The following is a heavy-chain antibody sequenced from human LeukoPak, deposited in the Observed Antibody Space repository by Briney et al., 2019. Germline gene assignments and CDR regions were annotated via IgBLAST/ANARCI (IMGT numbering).Heavy chain of an antibody. J-gene: IGHJ4*02. CDR3: ARSYSSSSSFDY. D-gene: IGHD6-6*01. CDR2: IYPNDFDI. CDR1: GYIFNVYW. V-gene: IGHV5-51*01. Sequence: GESRKISCKGSGYIFNVYWIGWVRQMPGKGLEWMGIIYPNDFDIRYSPSLQGQVTISADKSISTAYLQWSSLKASDTAMYYCARSYSSSSSFDYWGQGTLVTVSS.